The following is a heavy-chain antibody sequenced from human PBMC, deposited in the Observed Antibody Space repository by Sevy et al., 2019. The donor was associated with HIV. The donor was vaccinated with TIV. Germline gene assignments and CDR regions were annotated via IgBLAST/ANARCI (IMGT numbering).Heavy chain of an antibody. CDR3: SRLRDTISPYYYFGLDV. CDR1: GFTFEDYA. V-gene: IGHV3-49*03. Sequence: GGSLRLSCTTSGFTFEDYAMSWLRQTPGKGLEWEGFIRSKTFGGTTEYAASVKGRFTISRDNSNSIAYLQMNNLKIEDAAVYFCSRLRDTISPYYYFGLDVWGQGTTVTVSS. D-gene: IGHD3-9*01. J-gene: IGHJ6*02. CDR2: IRSKTFGGTT.